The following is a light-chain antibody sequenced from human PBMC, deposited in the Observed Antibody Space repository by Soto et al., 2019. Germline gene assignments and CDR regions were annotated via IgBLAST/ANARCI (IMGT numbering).Light chain of an antibody. CDR1: QSISSY. V-gene: IGKV1-39*01. CDR3: QQSYSTLT. CDR2: AAS. J-gene: IGKJ3*01. Sequence: DIQMTQSPSSLSASVGDRVTITCRASQSISSYLNWYQQKPGKAPKLLIYAASSLQSGVPSRFSGSGSGTDFILTISRLQPEVVATYYCQQSYSTLTFGPGTKVDIK.